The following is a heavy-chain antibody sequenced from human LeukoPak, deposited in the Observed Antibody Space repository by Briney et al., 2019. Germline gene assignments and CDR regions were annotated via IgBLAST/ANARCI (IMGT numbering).Heavy chain of an antibody. V-gene: IGHV4-39*01. CDR1: GGSISSSSYY. CDR3: ARHFYESRSPHAKYFQQ. CDR2: IYYSGST. Sequence: SETLSLPCSVSGGSISSSSYYWGWIRQAPGRGLEWIANIYYSGSTYYSPSLKSRVTISVDTSKNQFSLKLNSVTAADTAVYYCARHFYESRSPHAKYFQQWGQGTLVTVSS. J-gene: IGHJ1*01. D-gene: IGHD3-22*01.